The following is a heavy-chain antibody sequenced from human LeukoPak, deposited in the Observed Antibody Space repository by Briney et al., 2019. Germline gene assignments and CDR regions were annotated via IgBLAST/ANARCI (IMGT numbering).Heavy chain of an antibody. V-gene: IGHV4-30-2*01. CDR2: IYHSGST. CDR1: GGSFSSGGYS. J-gene: IGHJ4*02. D-gene: IGHD3-10*01. Sequence: SQTLSLTCAVSGGSFSSGGYSWSWIRQPPGKGLEWIGYIYHSGSTYYNPSLKSRVTISVDRSKNQFSLKLSSVTAADTAVYYCARGRTAITMVLGVKSYYFDYWGQGTLVTVSS. CDR3: ARGRTAITMVLGVKSYYFDY.